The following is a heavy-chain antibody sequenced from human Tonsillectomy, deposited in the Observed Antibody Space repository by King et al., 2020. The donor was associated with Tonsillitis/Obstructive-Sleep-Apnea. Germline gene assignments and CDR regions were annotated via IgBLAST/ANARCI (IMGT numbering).Heavy chain of an antibody. J-gene: IGHJ6*04. Sequence: VQLVESGGGVVQPGRSLRLSCAASGFTFSSYAMHWVRQAPGKGLEWVAVISYDGSNKYYADSVKGRFTISRDNSKNTLYLQMNSLRADDTAVYYCARDLILFGIQLWTGQMDVRGKGTTVTVSS. CDR1: GFTFSSYA. V-gene: IGHV3-30*01. D-gene: IGHD5-18*01. CDR3: ARDLILFGIQLWTGQMDV. CDR2: ISYDGSNK.